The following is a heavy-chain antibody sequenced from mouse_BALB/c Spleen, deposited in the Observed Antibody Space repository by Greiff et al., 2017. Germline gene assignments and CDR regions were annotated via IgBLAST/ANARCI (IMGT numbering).Heavy chain of an antibody. CDR1: GYTFTSYT. D-gene: IGHD3-1*01. CDR2: INPSSGYT. Sequence: QVQLQQSAAELARPGASVKMSCKASGYTFTSYTMHWVKQRPGQGLEWIGYINPSSGYTEYNQKFKDKTTLTADKSSSTAYMQLSSLTSEDSAVYYCARSGQLGLLDYWGQGTTLTVSS. V-gene: IGHV1-4*02. CDR3: ARSGQLGLLDY. J-gene: IGHJ2*01.